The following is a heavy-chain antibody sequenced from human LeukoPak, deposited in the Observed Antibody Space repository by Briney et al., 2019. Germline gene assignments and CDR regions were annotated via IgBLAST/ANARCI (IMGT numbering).Heavy chain of an antibody. V-gene: IGHV3-23*01. CDR3: AKDSGWIEFDD. CDR1: GLTFSTHG. D-gene: IGHD2-2*03. Sequence: GGSLRLSCAATGLTFSTHGINSVRQPPGKGLEWASGLSPSGDKTYYADSVKGRFTISRDNSKNTVYLQMNSLGAEDTAVYYCAKDSGWIEFDDWGQGTLVTVSS. CDR2: LSPSGDKT. J-gene: IGHJ4*02.